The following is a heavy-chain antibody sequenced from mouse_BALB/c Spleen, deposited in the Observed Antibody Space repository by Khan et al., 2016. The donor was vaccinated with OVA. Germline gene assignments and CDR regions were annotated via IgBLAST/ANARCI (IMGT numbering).Heavy chain of an antibody. D-gene: IGHD1-1*01. V-gene: IGHV1-53*01. CDR1: GYAFTSYY. CDR3: TRPGYCSPFAY. J-gene: IGHJ3*01. CDR2: INPNNGDT. Sequence: VQLQESGAELVKPGASVKLSCKASGYAFTSYYMYWVKQRPGQGLEWIGGINPNNGDTYFNENYKDKAALTVDKSSSSAYMQLSSLTSEDSAVYSCTRPGYCSPFAYWGHGTLVPVSA.